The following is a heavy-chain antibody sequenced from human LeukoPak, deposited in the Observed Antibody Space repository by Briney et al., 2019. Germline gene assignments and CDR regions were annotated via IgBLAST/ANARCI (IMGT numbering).Heavy chain of an antibody. CDR2: INTDGSST. D-gene: IGHD2-2*01. CDR1: GFTFSSYW. CDR3: AREGDIVVVPADYYMDV. Sequence: GGSLRLSCAASGFTFSSYWMHWVRQAPGKGLVWVSRINTDGSSTSYADSVKGRFTISRDNVKNTLYLQMNSLRAEDTAVYYCAREGDIVVVPADYYMDVWGKGTTVTVSS. V-gene: IGHV3-74*01. J-gene: IGHJ6*03.